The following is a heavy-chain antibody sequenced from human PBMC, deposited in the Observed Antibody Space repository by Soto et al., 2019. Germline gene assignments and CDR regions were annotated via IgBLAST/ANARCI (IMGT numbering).Heavy chain of an antibody. Sequence: QVQLVESGGGVFQPGRSLRLSCAASGFTFSSYAMNGVRQAPGKGLEGGAVISYGGSNKYYADSVKGRFTISRDNSKNTLYLQMNSLRAEDTAVYYCARDRRGVVVAATLDYWGQGTLVTVSS. CDR1: GFTFSSYA. CDR3: ARDRRGVVVAATLDY. V-gene: IGHV3-30-3*01. D-gene: IGHD2-15*01. J-gene: IGHJ4*02. CDR2: ISYGGSNK.